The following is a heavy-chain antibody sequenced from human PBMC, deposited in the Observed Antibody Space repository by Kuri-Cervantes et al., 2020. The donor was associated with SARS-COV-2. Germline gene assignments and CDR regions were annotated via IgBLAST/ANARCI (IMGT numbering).Heavy chain of an antibody. V-gene: IGHV3-7*01. CDR1: GFTFSSYW. Sequence: GGSLRLSCAASGFTFSSYWMSWVRQAPGKGLEWVANIKQDGSEKYYVDSVKGRFTISRDNAKNSLYLQMNSLRAEDTAVYYCARTFMGYYYYMDVWGKGTTVTVSS. CDR2: IKQDGSEK. CDR3: ARTFMGYYYYMDV. J-gene: IGHJ6*03. D-gene: IGHD3-3*02.